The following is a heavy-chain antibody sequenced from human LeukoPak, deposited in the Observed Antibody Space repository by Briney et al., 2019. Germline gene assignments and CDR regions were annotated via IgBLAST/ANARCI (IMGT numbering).Heavy chain of an antibody. CDR1: GFTFSSYW. CDR2: INSDGSST. D-gene: IGHD4-17*01. J-gene: IGHJ4*02. Sequence: GGSLRLSCAASGFTFSSYWMHWVRQAPGKGLVWVSRINSDGSSTSYADSVKGRFTISRDNAKNTLYLQMNGLRAEDTAVYYCARTTVTIYYFDYWGQGTLVTVSS. V-gene: IGHV3-74*01. CDR3: ARTTVTIYYFDY.